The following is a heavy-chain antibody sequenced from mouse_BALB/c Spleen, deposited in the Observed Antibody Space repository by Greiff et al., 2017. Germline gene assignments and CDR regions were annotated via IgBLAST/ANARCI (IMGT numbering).Heavy chain of an antibody. CDR1: GYTFTDYA. D-gene: IGHD1-1*01. V-gene: IGHV1-67*01. J-gene: IGHJ4*01. Sequence: QVQLKQSGPELVRPGVSVKISCKGSGYTFTDYAMHWVKQSHAKSLEWIGVISTYYGNTNYNQKFKGKATMTVDKSSSTAYMELARLTSEDSAIYYCARELREAMDYWGQGTSVTVSS. CDR3: ARELREAMDY. CDR2: ISTYYGNT.